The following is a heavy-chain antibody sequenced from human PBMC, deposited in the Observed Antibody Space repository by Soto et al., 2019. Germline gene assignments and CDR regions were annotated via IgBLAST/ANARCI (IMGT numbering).Heavy chain of an antibody. J-gene: IGHJ3*02. V-gene: IGHV1-69*01. Sequence: SVTVSCKASGGTLSSYAISWVRQAPGQGLEWMGGIIPIFGTANYAQKFQGRVTITADESTSTAYMELSSLRSEDTAVYYCARVVGLRLIAFDIWGQGTMVTVSS. CDR2: IIPIFGTA. CDR3: ARVVGLRLIAFDI. CDR1: GGTLSSYA. D-gene: IGHD3-16*01.